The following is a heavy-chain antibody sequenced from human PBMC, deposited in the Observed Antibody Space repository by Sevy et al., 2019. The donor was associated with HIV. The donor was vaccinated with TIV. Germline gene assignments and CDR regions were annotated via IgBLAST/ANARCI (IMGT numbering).Heavy chain of an antibody. V-gene: IGHV3-30*04. CDR2: ILYDGSNK. CDR1: GFTFSTYG. D-gene: IGHD6-6*01. J-gene: IGHJ6*02. CDR3: ARGLAALPGYYYGMDV. Sequence: HGGSLRLSCTASGFTFSTYGLHWVRQAPGKGLEWVAVILYDGSNKYYGESVKGRFTISRDNSKNTLYLQMNSLRGEDTAVYYCARGLAALPGYYYGMDVWGQGTTVTVSS.